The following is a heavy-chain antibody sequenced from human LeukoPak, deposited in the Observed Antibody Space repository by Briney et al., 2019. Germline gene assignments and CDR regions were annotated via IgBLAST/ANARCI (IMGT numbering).Heavy chain of an antibody. CDR3: ARESSFGYSFDY. Sequence: GGSLRLSCAASGFTFSSFEMIWVRQAPGEGLEWVSHISSSGTIIYYTDSVKGRFTVSRDNAKNSLHLQMNSLRAEDTAVYYCARESSFGYSFDYWGQGNLVTVSS. V-gene: IGHV3-48*03. D-gene: IGHD5-18*01. CDR1: GFTFSSFE. J-gene: IGHJ4*02. CDR2: ISSSGTII.